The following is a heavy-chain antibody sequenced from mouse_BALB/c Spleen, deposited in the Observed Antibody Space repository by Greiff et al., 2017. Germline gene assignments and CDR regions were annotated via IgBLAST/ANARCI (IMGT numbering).Heavy chain of an antibody. CDR2: INPGSGGT. CDR3: ARVGNSHFDY. D-gene: IGHD2-1*01. J-gene: IGHJ2*01. V-gene: IGHV1-54*01. Sequence: QVQLKESGAELVRPGTSVKVSCKASGYAFTNYLIEWVKQRPGQGLEWIGVINPGSGGTNYNEKFKGKATLTADKSSSTAYMQLSSLTSDDSAVYFCARVGNSHFDYWGQGTTLTVSS. CDR1: GYAFTNYL.